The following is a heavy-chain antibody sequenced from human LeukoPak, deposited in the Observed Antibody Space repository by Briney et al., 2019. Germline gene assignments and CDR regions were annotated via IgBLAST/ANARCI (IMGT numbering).Heavy chain of an antibody. V-gene: IGHV3-11*04. Sequence: GSLRLSCAASGFTFSDYYMSWIRQAPGKGLEWVSYISSSGSTIYYADSVKGRLTISRDNAKNSLYLQMNSLRAEDTAVYYCSRERGYSYGYSDYWGQGTLVTVSS. CDR3: SRERGYSYGYSDY. J-gene: IGHJ4*02. CDR1: GFTFSDYY. CDR2: ISSSGSTI. D-gene: IGHD5-18*01.